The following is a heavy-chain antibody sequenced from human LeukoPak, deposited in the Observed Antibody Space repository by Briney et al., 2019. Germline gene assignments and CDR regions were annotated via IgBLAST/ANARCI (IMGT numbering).Heavy chain of an antibody. V-gene: IGHV1-69*13. Sequence: SVKVSCKASGYTFTSYDINWVRQATGQGLEWMGGIIPIFGTANYAQKFQGRVTITADESTSTAYMELSSLRSEDTAVYYCARGGLYSAKQRFDYWGQGTLVTVSS. D-gene: IGHD4-11*01. J-gene: IGHJ4*02. CDR3: ARGGLYSAKQRFDY. CDR2: IIPIFGTA. CDR1: GYTFTSYD.